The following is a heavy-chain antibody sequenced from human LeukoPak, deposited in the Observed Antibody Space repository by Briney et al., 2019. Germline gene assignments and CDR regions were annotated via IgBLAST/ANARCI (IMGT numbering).Heavy chain of an antibody. D-gene: IGHD2-8*02. J-gene: IGHJ5*02. CDR3: ARDGGVAPHNWFDP. CDR1: GGSISSGGYS. Sequence: PAETLSLTCAVSGGSISSGGYSWSWIRQPPGKGLEWIGYTYYSGSTYYNPSLKSRVTISVDTSKNQFSLKLSSVTAADTAVYYCARDGGVAPHNWFDPWGQGTLVTVSS. CDR2: TYYSGST. V-gene: IGHV4-30-4*07.